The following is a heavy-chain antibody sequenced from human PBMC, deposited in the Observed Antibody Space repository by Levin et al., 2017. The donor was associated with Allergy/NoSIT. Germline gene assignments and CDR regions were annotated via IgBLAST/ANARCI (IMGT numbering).Heavy chain of an antibody. V-gene: IGHV3-7*01. CDR2: LKPNGTEK. J-gene: IGHJ3*02. Sequence: LSLTCAASGFTFSTSWMNWVRQAPGKGLEWVASLKPNGTEKYYADFVKGRFTISRDNAKNSVFLQLNSLRGEDTALYYCARDLAFKAFDIWGQGTMVTVSS. CDR1: GFTFSTSW. CDR3: ARDLAFKAFDI.